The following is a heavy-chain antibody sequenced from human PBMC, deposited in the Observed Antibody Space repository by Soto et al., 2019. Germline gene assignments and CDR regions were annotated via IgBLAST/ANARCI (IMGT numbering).Heavy chain of an antibody. CDR3: ARDLLVAVASTLDY. Sequence: GGSLRLSCAASGFTFSSYGMHWVRQAPGKGLEWVAVIWYDGSNKYYADSVKGRFTISRDNSKNTLYLQMNSLRAEDTAVYYCARDLLVAVASTLDYWGQGTLVTVSS. J-gene: IGHJ4*02. CDR2: IWYDGSNK. V-gene: IGHV3-33*01. CDR1: GFTFSSYG. D-gene: IGHD6-19*01.